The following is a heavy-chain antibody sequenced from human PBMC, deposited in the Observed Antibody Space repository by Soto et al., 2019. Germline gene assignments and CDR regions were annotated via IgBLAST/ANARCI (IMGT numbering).Heavy chain of an antibody. D-gene: IGHD3-10*01. V-gene: IGHV3-23*01. Sequence: EVQLLESGGGLVQPGGSLRLSCAASGITFNTYAMSWVRQAPGKGLEWVSAISGSGGNTYYADSVKDRFTISRDNSKNTLFLQMDSLRVEDTAIYYCTTEPHNLGSFGEYWGQGILVTVS. CDR2: ISGSGGNT. J-gene: IGHJ4*02. CDR1: GITFNTYA. CDR3: TTEPHNLGSFGEY.